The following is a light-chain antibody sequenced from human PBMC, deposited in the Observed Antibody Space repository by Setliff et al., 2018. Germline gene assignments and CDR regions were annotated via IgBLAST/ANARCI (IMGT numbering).Light chain of an antibody. CDR1: SSDVGGYDY. CDR2: DVT. J-gene: IGLJ1*01. CDR3: SSYTLGSTLSV. Sequence: QSALAQPASVSGSPGQSITFSCTGSSSDVGGYDYVSWYQQHPGKAPKLLIYDVTNRPAGVSNRFSGSKSGNTASLTISGLQAEDEAEYFCSSYTLGSTLSVFGTGTKVTVL. V-gene: IGLV2-14*03.